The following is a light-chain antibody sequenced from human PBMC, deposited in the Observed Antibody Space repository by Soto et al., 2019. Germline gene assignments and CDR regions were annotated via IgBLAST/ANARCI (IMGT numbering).Light chain of an antibody. J-gene: IGKJ2*01. Sequence: ESMLTQSPGTLSLSPGERATLSCRASQSVSTRYLAWYQQKPGQAPRLLIYGASIRAAGIPDRFSGSGSGTDFTLTISRLEPEDFAVYYGHQFGSAPRAFTFGQGTKLEI. CDR3: HQFGSAPRAFT. V-gene: IGKV3-20*01. CDR1: QSVSTRY. CDR2: GAS.